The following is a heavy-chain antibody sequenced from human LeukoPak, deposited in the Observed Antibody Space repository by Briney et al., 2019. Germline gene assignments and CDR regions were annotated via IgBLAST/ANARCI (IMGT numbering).Heavy chain of an antibody. CDR1: GFTFSDYY. J-gene: IGHJ3*02. CDR2: ISSSSSYT. D-gene: IGHD2/OR15-2a*01. Sequence: GGSLRLSCTASGFTFSDYYMSWIRQAPGKGLEWVSYISSSSSYTKYADSVKGRFTISRDNARNSLYLQVNSLRAEDTAVYYCLPLLSRPYVEDGFDIWGQGTMVTVSS. V-gene: IGHV3-11*06. CDR3: LPLLSRPYVEDGFDI.